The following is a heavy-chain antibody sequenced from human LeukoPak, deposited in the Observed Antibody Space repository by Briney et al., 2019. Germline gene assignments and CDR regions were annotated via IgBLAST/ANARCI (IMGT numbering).Heavy chain of an antibody. V-gene: IGHV3-30*04. Sequence: GGSLRLSCAASGFTFSSYVMHWVRQAPGKGLEWVAVISYDGSNKYYADSVKGRFTISRDNSKNTLYLQMNSLRAEDTAVYYCARDRLSGYYYDSSGYYIDYWGQGTLVTVSS. CDR3: ARDRLSGYYYDSSGYYIDY. CDR1: GFTFSSYV. D-gene: IGHD3-22*01. CDR2: ISYDGSNK. J-gene: IGHJ4*02.